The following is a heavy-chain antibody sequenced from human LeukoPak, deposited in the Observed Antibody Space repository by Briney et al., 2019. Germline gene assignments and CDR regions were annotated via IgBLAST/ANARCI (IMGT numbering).Heavy chain of an antibody. J-gene: IGHJ4*02. CDR1: QFTFSSHW. V-gene: IGHV3-7*01. Sequence: GGSLRLSCAASQFTFSSHWMSWFRQAPGKGLEWVANINQDGSEKYYVDFVKGRFTISGDNTKSSLFLQMNTLTPEDTAVYYCARDPTYYDRSGYDYWGQGTVVTVSS. CDR2: INQDGSEK. CDR3: ARDPTYYDRSGYDY. D-gene: IGHD3-22*01.